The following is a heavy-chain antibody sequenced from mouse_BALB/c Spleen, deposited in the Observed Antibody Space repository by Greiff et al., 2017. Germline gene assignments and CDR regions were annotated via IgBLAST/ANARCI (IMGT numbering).Heavy chain of an antibody. J-gene: IGHJ2*01. CDR2: IRSKSNNYAT. CDR1: GFTFNTYA. Sequence: DVMLVESGGGLVQPKGSLKLSCAASGFTFNTYAMNWVRQAPGKGLEWVARIRSKSNNYATYYADSVKDRFTISRDDSQSMLYLQMNNLKTEDTAMYYCVRDYDGPYYFDYWGQGTTLTVSS. CDR3: VRDYDGPYYFDY. D-gene: IGHD1-2*01. V-gene: IGHV10-1*02.